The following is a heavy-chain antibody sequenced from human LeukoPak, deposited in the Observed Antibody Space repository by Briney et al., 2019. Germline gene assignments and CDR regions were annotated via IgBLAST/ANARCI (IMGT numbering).Heavy chain of an antibody. CDR1: GGSFSGYY. D-gene: IGHD1-26*01. J-gene: IGHJ4*02. V-gene: IGHV4-34*01. Sequence: PSETLSLTCTINGGSFSGYYWSWIRQPPGKGLEWIGEINRSGATNYNPSLKSRVTISVDTSKNQFSLKMSSVTAADTAVYYCARVDGATDHWGQGTLVTVSS. CDR2: INRSGAT. CDR3: ARVDGATDH.